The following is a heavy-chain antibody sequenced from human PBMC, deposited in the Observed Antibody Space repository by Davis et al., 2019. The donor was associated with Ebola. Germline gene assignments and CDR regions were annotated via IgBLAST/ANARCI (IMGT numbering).Heavy chain of an antibody. V-gene: IGHV3-7*01. Sequence: GESLKISCAASGFTFSSYSMSWVRQAPGKGLEWVANIKQDGSEKYYVDSVKGRFTISRDNAKNSLYLQMNSLRAEDTAVYYCARAATVSLVYYFDYWGQGTLVTVSS. CDR3: ARAATVSLVYYFDY. CDR1: GFTFSSYS. D-gene: IGHD4-17*01. CDR2: IKQDGSEK. J-gene: IGHJ4*02.